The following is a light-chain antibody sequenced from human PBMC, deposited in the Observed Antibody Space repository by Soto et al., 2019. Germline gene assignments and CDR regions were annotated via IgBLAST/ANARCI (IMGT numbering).Light chain of an antibody. Sequence: QSVLIQPPSASGTPGQRVTISCSGSSSNIGSNTANWYQQLPGTAPKLLIHSNSQRPSGVPDRFSGSKSGTSASLAIIGLQSEDEADYYCAAWDDSRNGFYVFGTGTKLTVL. CDR2: SNS. CDR1: SSNIGSNT. J-gene: IGLJ1*01. CDR3: AAWDDSRNGFYV. V-gene: IGLV1-44*01.